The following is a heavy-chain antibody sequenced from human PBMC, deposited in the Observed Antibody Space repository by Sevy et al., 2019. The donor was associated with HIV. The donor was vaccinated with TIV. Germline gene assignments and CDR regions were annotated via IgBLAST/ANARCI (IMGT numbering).Heavy chain of an antibody. D-gene: IGHD5-18*01. J-gene: IGHJ4*02. V-gene: IGHV3-66*01. CDR3: ARGKSGYGYGLDY. CDR1: GFPVSSNY. Sequence: GGSLRLSCAASGFPVSSNYMSWVRQAPGKGLEWVSVMYSDGSTYHADSVKGRFTISRDNSKNTLYLQMNSLRVEDTAVYYWARGKSGYGYGLDYWGQGTLVTASS. CDR2: MYSDGST.